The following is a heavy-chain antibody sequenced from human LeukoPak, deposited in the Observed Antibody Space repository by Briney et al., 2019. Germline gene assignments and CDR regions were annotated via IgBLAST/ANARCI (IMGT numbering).Heavy chain of an antibody. Sequence: WETLSLTCTVSDYSLTSAYYWGWIRQPPGKGLEWIGSTYHNGDTYYSPSLKGRVTISIDTSKNQFSLSLTSVTAADTAVYYCARVPQWKVNWFDTWGQGTLVTVSS. CDR2: TYHNGDT. J-gene: IGHJ5*02. V-gene: IGHV4-38-2*02. D-gene: IGHD6-19*01. CDR1: DYSLTSAYY. CDR3: ARVPQWKVNWFDT.